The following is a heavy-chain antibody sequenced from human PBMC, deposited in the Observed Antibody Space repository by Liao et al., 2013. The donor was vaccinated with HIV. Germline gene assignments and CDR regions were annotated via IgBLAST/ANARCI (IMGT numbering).Heavy chain of an antibody. V-gene: IGHV4-59*01. J-gene: IGHJ5*02. D-gene: IGHD2-21*01. CDR2: ISYSGGA. CDR3: ARGGGEFDT. Sequence: HVQLQESGPRLLKPWETLSLTCSVSGGSISSFQWNWIRQAPGKGLECIGQISYSGGAKYNPSLENRVSLFLDTSKNQLSLQLNSVTAADTAIYFCARGGGEFDTWGQGTPVTVSS. CDR1: GGSISSFQ.